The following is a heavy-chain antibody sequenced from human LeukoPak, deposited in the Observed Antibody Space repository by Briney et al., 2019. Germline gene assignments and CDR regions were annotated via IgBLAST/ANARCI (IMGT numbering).Heavy chain of an antibody. CDR2: MNPNSSNT. CDR3: ARGIAVAGN. CDR1: VYTFTSYD. V-gene: IGHV1-8*01. Sequence: ASVKGSSKASVYTFTSYDINWVREATGHGREWRGWMNPNSSNTGYAQKFHGRVTMTRNTSISTAYMELSSLRSEDTAVYYCARGIAVAGNWGQGTLVTVSS. D-gene: IGHD6-19*01. J-gene: IGHJ4*02.